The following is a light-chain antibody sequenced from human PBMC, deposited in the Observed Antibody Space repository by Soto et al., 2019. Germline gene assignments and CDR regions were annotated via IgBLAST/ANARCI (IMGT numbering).Light chain of an antibody. J-gene: IGKJ2*02. V-gene: IGKV1-5*01. Sequence: DIQMTQSPSTLSASVGDRVTITCRASQSIDSWLAWYQQKPGKAPKLLIYDASSLESGVPSRFSGSGSGTEFTLTISSLQTDDLATYYCQQHNSHPSCTFGQGTKLEIE. CDR2: DAS. CDR3: QQHNSHPSCT. CDR1: QSIDSW.